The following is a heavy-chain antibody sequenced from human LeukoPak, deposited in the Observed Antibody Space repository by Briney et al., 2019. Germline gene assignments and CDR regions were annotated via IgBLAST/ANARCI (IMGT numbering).Heavy chain of an antibody. Sequence: GGSLRLSCAASGFTFDDYAMHWVRQAPGKGLEWVSGISWNSGTIGYADSVKGRFTISRDNAKNSLYLQMNSLRADDMALYYCAKGNLAAVYDAFDIWGQGTMVTVS. CDR2: ISWNSGTI. D-gene: IGHD6-13*01. CDR1: GFTFDDYA. J-gene: IGHJ3*02. CDR3: AKGNLAAVYDAFDI. V-gene: IGHV3-9*03.